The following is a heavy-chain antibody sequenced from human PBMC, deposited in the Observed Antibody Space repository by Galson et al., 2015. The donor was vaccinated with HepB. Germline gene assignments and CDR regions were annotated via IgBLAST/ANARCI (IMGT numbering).Heavy chain of an antibody. CDR2: VDWDDDK. V-gene: IGHV2-70*13. Sequence: PALVKPTQTLTLTCTFPGFSLATSGMSVTWIRQPPGKALEWLALVDWDDDKLYNTSLKTRLTISRDTSRNQVVLTGTNVAPVDTGTYYCARIFDYYGMDPWGQGTLVTVSS. J-gene: IGHJ5*02. CDR3: ARIFDYYGMDP. D-gene: IGHD3-16*01. CDR1: GFSLATSGMS.